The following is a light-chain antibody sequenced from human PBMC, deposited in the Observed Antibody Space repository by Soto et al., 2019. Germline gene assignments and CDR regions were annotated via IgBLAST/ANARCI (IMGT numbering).Light chain of an antibody. CDR2: GAS. Sequence: IVLTQSPGTLSLSPGERATLSCRASQTFSSSYLVWYQQRPGQAPRLLMYGASSRATGIPDRFSGSGSGEDFTLTISRLEPEDFAVYYCHKYGGSTPTFGQGTKLQIK. CDR1: QTFSSSY. CDR3: HKYGGSTPT. V-gene: IGKV3-20*01. J-gene: IGKJ2*01.